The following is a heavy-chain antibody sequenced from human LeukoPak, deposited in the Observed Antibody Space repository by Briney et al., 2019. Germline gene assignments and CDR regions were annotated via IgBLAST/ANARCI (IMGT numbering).Heavy chain of an antibody. CDR1: GYTFTSYY. Sequence: ASVKVSCKASGYTFTSYYMHWVRQAPGQGLEWMGIINPSGGSTSYAQKFQGRVTMTRDTSTSTVYMELSSPRSEDTAVYYCARDGERVLYGDYDRRYFDLWGRGTLVTVSS. D-gene: IGHD4-17*01. V-gene: IGHV1-46*01. J-gene: IGHJ2*01. CDR3: ARDGERVLYGDYDRRYFDL. CDR2: INPSGGST.